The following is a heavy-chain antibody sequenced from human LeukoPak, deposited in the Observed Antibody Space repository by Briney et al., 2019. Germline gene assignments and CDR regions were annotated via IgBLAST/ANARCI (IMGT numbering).Heavy chain of an antibody. CDR2: LRGNGDT. J-gene: IGHJ4*02. CDR3: AKASWVSSADAVL. D-gene: IGHD3-16*01. CDR1: GFTFSDYA. V-gene: IGHV3-23*01. Sequence: GGSLRLSCAASGFTFSDYAMSWVREAPARGLEWVSSLRGNGDTFYADFVKGRFTLSRDESRNTVYLQLNDLRFEDTAVYYCAKASWVSSADAVLWGQGTVVTVSS.